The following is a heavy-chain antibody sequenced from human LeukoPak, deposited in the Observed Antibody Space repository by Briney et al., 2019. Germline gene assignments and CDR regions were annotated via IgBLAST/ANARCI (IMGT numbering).Heavy chain of an antibody. V-gene: IGHV4-38-2*02. Sequence: PSETLSLTCTVSGYSISSGYYWGWIRQPPEKGLEWIGSIYHSGSTYYNPSLKSRVTISVDTSKDQFSLKLSSVTAADTAVYYCAVGSGYDYEVDYYYYYMDVWGKGTTVTVSS. CDR1: GYSISSGYY. CDR2: IYHSGST. CDR3: AVGSGYDYEVDYYYYYMDV. J-gene: IGHJ6*03. D-gene: IGHD5-12*01.